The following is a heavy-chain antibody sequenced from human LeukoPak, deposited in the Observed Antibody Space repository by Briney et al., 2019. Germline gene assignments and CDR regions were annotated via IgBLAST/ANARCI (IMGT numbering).Heavy chain of an antibody. CDR1: GFKFHNYA. CDR3: AKSAVRYFDFDYFDY. D-gene: IGHD3-9*01. Sequence: GRSLTLSCAASGFKFHNYAIHWVRQAPGKGLEWVAVISYDGSNKYYADSVKGRFTISRDNSKNTLYLQMNSLRAEDTAVYYCAKSAVRYFDFDYFDYWGQGTLVTVSS. J-gene: IGHJ4*02. V-gene: IGHV3-30*18. CDR2: ISYDGSNK.